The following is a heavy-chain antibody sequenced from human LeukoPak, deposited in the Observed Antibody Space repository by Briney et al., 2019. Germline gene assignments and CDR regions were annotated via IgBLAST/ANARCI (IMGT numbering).Heavy chain of an antibody. CDR2: INPNSGET. CDR1: GYTFTDCY. J-gene: IGHJ4*02. D-gene: IGHD4-11*01. V-gene: IGHV1-2*02. CDR3: ARDRDYSNTERGFDY. Sequence: ASVKVSCKTSGYTFTDCYIHWVRQAPGRGLEWMGWINPNSGETNSAQKFQGRVTMTGDTSISTAYMELRRVTSDDTAVYYCARDRDYSNTERGFDYWGQGTLVTVSS.